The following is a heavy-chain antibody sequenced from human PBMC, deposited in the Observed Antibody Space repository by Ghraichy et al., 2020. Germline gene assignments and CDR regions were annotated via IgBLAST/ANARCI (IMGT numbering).Heavy chain of an antibody. CDR2: INHSGST. CDR1: GGSFSGYY. V-gene: IGHV4-34*01. D-gene: IGHD3-3*01. J-gene: IGHJ5*02. CDR3: ARSMGYDFWSGYYRNWFDP. Sequence: SETLSLTCAVYGGSFSGYYWSWIRQPPGKGLEWIGEINHSGSTNYNPSLKSRVTISVDTSKNQFSLKLSSVTAADTAVYYCARSMGYDFWSGYYRNWFDPWGQGTLVTVSS.